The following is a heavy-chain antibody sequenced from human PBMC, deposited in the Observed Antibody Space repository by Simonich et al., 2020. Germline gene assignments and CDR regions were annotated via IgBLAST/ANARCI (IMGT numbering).Heavy chain of an antibody. Sequence: EVQLVQSGAEVQKPGESLKISCKCSGYNFTRYWIGWVGQRPGKGLEWLRISYPGDSDTRYSPSFQGQVTISADKSISTAYLQWSSLKASDTAMYYCARQLNDFDIWGQGTMVTVSS. CDR2: SYPGDSDT. CDR3: ARQLNDFDI. J-gene: IGHJ3*02. D-gene: IGHD1-1*01. V-gene: IGHV5-51*01. CDR1: GYNFTRYW.